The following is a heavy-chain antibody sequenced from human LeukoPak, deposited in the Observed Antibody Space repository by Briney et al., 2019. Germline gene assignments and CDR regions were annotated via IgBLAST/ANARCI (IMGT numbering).Heavy chain of an antibody. Sequence: GGSLRLSCSASSFTVSSNYMSWVRQAPGGGLQWCSVIYSGGSTYYADSVKGRFTISRDNSKNTLYLQMNSLRAEDTAVYYCARVETTGYYYYFDYWGQGTLVTVSS. CDR3: ARVETTGYYYYFDY. V-gene: IGHV3-53*01. CDR1: SFTVSSNY. D-gene: IGHD3-9*01. J-gene: IGHJ4*02. CDR2: IYSGGST.